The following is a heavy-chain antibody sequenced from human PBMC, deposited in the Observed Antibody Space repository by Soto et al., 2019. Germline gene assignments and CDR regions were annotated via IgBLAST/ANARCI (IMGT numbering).Heavy chain of an antibody. D-gene: IGHD3-3*02. CDR2: IFYLGSS. J-gene: IGHJ5*02. Sequence: SATLSLTCTVSGDSIISSDFYWGWVRQPPGKGLEWIGSIFYLGSSYYNPSLKSRVTMSVDTSKNQFSLRLRSVTAADTALYLGARNSLALRQNNWFYHLGKGIMVT. V-gene: IGHV4-39*01. CDR3: ARNSLALRQNNWFYH. CDR1: GDSIISSDFY.